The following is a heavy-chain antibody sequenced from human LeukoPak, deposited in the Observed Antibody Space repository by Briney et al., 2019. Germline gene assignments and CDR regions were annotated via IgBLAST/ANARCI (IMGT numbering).Heavy chain of an antibody. D-gene: IGHD5-24*01. J-gene: IGHJ4*02. CDR1: GFTFSSYS. V-gene: IGHV3-21*01. Sequence: KTGGSLRLSCAASGFTFSSYSMNWVRQAPGKGLEWVSPISSNSSYIYCADSVKGRFTISRDSAKDSLYLQMNSLRAEDTAVYYCARGILEMATIILFDYWGQGTLVTVSS. CDR2: ISSNSSYI. CDR3: ARGILEMATIILFDY.